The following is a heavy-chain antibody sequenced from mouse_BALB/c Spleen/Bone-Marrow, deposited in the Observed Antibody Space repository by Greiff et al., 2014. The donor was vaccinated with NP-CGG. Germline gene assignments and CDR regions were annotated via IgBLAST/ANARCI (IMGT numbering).Heavy chain of an antibody. J-gene: IGHJ4*01. D-gene: IGHD1-1*02. CDR3: GRGGVYYAMDY. CDR2: INPYNGDT. Sequence: VQLQQSGPELVKPGASVKISCKASGYSFTGYFMSWVKQSHGKSLEWIGRINPYNGDTFYNQKFKGKATLTVDKSSSTAHMELLSLTSEDSAVYYCGRGGVYYAMDYWGQGTSVTVSS. V-gene: IGHV1-37*01. CDR1: GYSFTGYF.